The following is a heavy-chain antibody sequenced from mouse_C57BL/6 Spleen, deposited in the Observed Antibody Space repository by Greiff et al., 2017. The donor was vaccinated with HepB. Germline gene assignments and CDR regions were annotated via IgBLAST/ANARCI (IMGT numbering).Heavy chain of an antibody. Sequence: QVQLKQSGAELARPGASVKLSCKASGYTFTSYGISWVKQRTGQGLEWIGEIYPRSGNTYYNEKFKGKATLTADKSSSTAYMELRSLTSEDSAVYFCAREITTVVATGGNYWGQVTTLTVSS. J-gene: IGHJ2*01. V-gene: IGHV1-81*01. D-gene: IGHD1-1*01. CDR1: GYTFTSYG. CDR3: AREITTVVATGGNY. CDR2: IYPRSGNT.